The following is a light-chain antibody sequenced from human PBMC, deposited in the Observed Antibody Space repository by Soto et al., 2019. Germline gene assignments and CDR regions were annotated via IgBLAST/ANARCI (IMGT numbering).Light chain of an antibody. CDR1: SSKIGAGYD. CDR3: QSYDSSLSGWV. Sequence: QSVLTQPPSVSGAPGQRVTISCTGSSSKIGAGYDVHWYQQLPGTAPKLLIYGNSNRPSGVPDRFSGSKTGTSASLAITGLQAEDGADYYCQSYDSSLSGWVFGGGTKLTVL. CDR2: GNS. V-gene: IGLV1-40*01. J-gene: IGLJ3*02.